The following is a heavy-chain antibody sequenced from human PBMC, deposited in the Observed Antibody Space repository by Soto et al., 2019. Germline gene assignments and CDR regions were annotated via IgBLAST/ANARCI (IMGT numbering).Heavy chain of an antibody. V-gene: IGHV6-1*01. Sequence: SQTLSLTCAISGDSVSSNSAAWNWIRQSPSRGLEWLGRTYYRSKWYNDYAVSVKSRITINPDTSKNQFSLQLNSVTPEDTAVYYCARAGLRIAARPEKLQQFDYWGQGTLVTVSS. D-gene: IGHD6-6*01. CDR1: GDSVSSNSAA. J-gene: IGHJ4*02. CDR3: ARAGLRIAARPEKLQQFDY. CDR2: TYYRSKWYN.